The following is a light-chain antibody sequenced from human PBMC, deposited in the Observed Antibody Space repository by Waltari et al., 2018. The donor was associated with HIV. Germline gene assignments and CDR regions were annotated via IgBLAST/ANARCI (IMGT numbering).Light chain of an antibody. CDR2: QDR. V-gene: IGLV3-1*01. J-gene: IGLJ2*01. Sequence: SYDLTQAPSLSVSPGQAAKILCSGFNLSNNYVSWYQQKPGQSPLLLIFQDRKRPSGIPERFSGSSSGNTATLTISATQSVDEADYFCQAWGNNTVVFGGGTKLTVL. CDR1: NLSNNY. CDR3: QAWGNNTVV.